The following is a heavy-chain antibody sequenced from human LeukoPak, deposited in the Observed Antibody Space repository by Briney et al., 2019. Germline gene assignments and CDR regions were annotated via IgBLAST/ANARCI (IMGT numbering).Heavy chain of an antibody. CDR3: TRHEAIPSYYYGMDV. CDR2: IRSKAYGGTT. CDR1: GFTFGDYA. Sequence: GGSLRLSYTASGFTFGDYAMSWFRQAPGKGLEWVGFIRSKAYGGTTEYAASVKGRFTISRDDSKSIAYLQMNSLKTEDTAVYYCTRHEAIPSYYYGMDVWGQGTTVTVSS. V-gene: IGHV3-49*03. J-gene: IGHJ6*02.